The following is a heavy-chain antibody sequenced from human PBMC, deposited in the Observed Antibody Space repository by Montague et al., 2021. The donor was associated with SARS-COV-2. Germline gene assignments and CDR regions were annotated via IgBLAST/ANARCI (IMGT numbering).Heavy chain of an antibody. CDR1: GGSFNDYY. D-gene: IGHD3-3*01. V-gene: IGHV4-34*01. CDR3: ASGQVTIFAVLIMIAAVGAIDV. Sequence: SETLSLTCAVYGGSFNDYYWTWIRQPPGQGLEWMGEINHSGSSNYNPSLKNRVSISVDKSKNQNSLKLTSVTAADTATADCASGQVTIFAVLIMIAAVGAIDVWGRGTTVTVSS. J-gene: IGHJ3*01. CDR2: INHSGSS.